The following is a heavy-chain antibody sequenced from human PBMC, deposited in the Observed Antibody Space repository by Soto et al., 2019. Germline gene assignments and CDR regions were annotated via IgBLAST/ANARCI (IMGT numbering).Heavy chain of an antibody. D-gene: IGHD4-17*01. J-gene: IGHJ6*02. CDR2: ISGSGGST. V-gene: IGHV3-23*01. CDR3: AKNSYGDSWNFGLDV. Sequence: PGGSLRLSCAASGLTFSSYAMNWVRQAPGKGLEWVSAISGSGGSTYYADSVKGRFTISRDNSKNTLYLQMNSLRDEDTAVYYCAKNSYGDSWNFGLDVWGQGTTVTVSS. CDR1: GLTFSSYA.